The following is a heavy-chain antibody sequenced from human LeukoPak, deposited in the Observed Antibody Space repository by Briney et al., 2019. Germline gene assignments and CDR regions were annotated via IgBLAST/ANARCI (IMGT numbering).Heavy chain of an antibody. V-gene: IGHV1-46*01. CDR1: GYTFTSYY. CDR3: ARVEAYCGGDCYPHFDY. CDR2: INPSGGST. D-gene: IGHD2-21*02. Sequence: ASVKVSCKASGYTFTSYYMHWVRQAPGQGLEWMGIINPSGGSTSYAQKFQGGVTMTRDTSTSTVYMELSSLRSEDTAVYYCARVEAYCGGDCYPHFDYWGQGTLVTVSS. J-gene: IGHJ4*02.